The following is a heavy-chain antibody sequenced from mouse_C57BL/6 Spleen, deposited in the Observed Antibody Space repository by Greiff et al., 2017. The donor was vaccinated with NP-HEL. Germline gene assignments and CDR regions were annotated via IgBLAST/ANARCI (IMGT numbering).Heavy chain of an antibody. J-gene: IGHJ2*01. CDR2: INPSSGYT. D-gene: IGHD2-4*01. CDR1: GYTFTSYT. CDR3: ARGTYDSYFDY. V-gene: IGHV1-4*01. Sequence: QVQLQQSGAELARPGASVKMSCKASGYTFTSYTMHWVKQRPGQGLEWIGYINPSSGYTKYNQKFKGKATLTVEKSSSTVYLELSRLTSDDSAVYYCARGTYDSYFDYWGQGTTLTVSS.